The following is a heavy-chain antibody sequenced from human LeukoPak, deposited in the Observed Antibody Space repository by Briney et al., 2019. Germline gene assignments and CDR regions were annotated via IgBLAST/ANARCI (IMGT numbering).Heavy chain of an antibody. J-gene: IGHJ6*02. CDR3: ARGESTTYYYYGMDV. Sequence: SQTLSLTCTVSGGSISSGSYYWSWIRQPPGKGLEWIGYIYYSGSTNYNPSLKSRVTISVDTSKNQFSLKLSSVTAADTAVYYCARGESTTYYYYGMDVWGQGTTVTVSS. V-gene: IGHV4-61*01. CDR1: GGSISSGSYY. D-gene: IGHD1-14*01. CDR2: IYYSGST.